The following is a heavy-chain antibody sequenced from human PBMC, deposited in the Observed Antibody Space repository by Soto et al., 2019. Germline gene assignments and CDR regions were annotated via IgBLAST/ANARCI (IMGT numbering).Heavy chain of an antibody. D-gene: IGHD7-27*01. CDR1: GYAFSNYY. CDR3: ARAGGETDYYYGMDV. J-gene: IGHJ6*02. V-gene: IGHV1-46*01. Sequence: QVQLVQSGAEVKKPGASVKVSCKASGYAFSNYYMHWVRQAPGHGPEWMGIINPSGGTTTYTQKFQARVTMTRDTSTSTVFMELSSLRSDDTAVYYCARAGGETDYYYGMDVWGQGTTVTVSS. CDR2: INPSGGTT.